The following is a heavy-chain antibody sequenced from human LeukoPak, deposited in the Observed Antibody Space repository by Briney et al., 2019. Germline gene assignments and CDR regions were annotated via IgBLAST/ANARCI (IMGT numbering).Heavy chain of an antibody. D-gene: IGHD3-22*01. Sequence: SGGSLRLSCAASGFTFSSYWMSWVRQAPGKGLEWVANIKQDGSEKYYVDSVKGRFTISRDNAKNSLYLQMNSLRAEDTAVYYCAREFPYYYDSSGYLYYFDYWGQGTLVTVSS. V-gene: IGHV3-7*01. CDR1: GFTFSSYW. CDR2: IKQDGSEK. CDR3: AREFPYYYDSSGYLYYFDY. J-gene: IGHJ4*02.